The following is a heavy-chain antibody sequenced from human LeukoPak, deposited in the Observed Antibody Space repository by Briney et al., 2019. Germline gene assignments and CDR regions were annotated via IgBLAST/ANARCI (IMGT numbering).Heavy chain of an antibody. CDR3: ARDRKRGIQLWPSHNYYYVDV. CDR1: GGSISSGSYY. D-gene: IGHD5-18*01. Sequence: SQTLSLTCTVSGGSISSGSYYWSWIRQPAGKGLEWIGHIYFRGSTNYNPSLKSRVTISVDTSKNQFSLKLNSVTAADTAVYYCARDRKRGIQLWPSHNYYYVDVWGEGTTVAVSS. V-gene: IGHV4-61*09. J-gene: IGHJ6*03. CDR2: IYFRGST.